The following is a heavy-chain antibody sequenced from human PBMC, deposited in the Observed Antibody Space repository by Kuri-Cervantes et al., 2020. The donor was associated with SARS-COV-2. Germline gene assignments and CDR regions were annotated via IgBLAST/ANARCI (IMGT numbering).Heavy chain of an antibody. J-gene: IGHJ6*02. D-gene: IGHD1-1*01. V-gene: IGHV3-64D*06. CDR3: AKTLTTSTVYNYGLDV. CDR2: ISSNGGST. Sequence: GGSLRLSCSASGFTFSRFAMHWVRQAPGKGLEYLSAISSNGGSTYYADSVKGRFTISRDNSKNTLYLQMNSLRADDTAVYYCAKTLTTSTVYNYGLDVWGQGTSVTVSS. CDR1: GFTFSRFA.